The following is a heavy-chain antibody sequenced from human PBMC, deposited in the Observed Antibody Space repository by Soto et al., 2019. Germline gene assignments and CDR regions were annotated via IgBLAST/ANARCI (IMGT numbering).Heavy chain of an antibody. J-gene: IGHJ4*02. CDR1: GYTFITYY. V-gene: IGHV1-46*01. D-gene: IGHD3-22*01. CDR3: ARDQTDSGGYSDS. CDR2: INPSGGST. Sequence: ASVKVSCKAPGYTFITYYIHWVRQAPGQGLEWMGFINPSGGSTSYAQRFQARVTMTRDMSTSTVYMELSSLRSEDTAVYFCARDQTDSGGYSDSWGQGTLVTVSS.